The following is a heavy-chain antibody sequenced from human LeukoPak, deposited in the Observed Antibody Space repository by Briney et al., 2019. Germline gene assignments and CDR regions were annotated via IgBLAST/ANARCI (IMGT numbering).Heavy chain of an antibody. D-gene: IGHD3-22*01. CDR1: GFTFSNFA. V-gene: IGHV3-23*01. J-gene: IGHJ4*02. CDR2: ISGSGLST. Sequence: GGSLRLSCVASGFTFSNFAISWVRQAPGKGPDWVSAISGSGLSTYHADSVKGRFTISRDNSKNTIYLQMNDLRAEDTALYYCAKRGGFDSSGYYQPPEDFWGQGTRVTVSS. CDR3: AKRGGFDSSGYYQPPEDF.